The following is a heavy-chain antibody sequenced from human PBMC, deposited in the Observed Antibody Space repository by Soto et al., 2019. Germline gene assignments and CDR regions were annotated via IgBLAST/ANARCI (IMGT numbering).Heavy chain of an antibody. CDR1: GGSISSSSYY. CDR2: IYYSGST. V-gene: IGHV4-39*01. J-gene: IGHJ4*02. D-gene: IGHD2-15*01. CDR3: ARSGYCSGGSCKYYFDY. Sequence: SETLSLTCTVSGGSISSSSYYWGWIRQPPGKGLEWIGSIYYSGSTYYNPSLKSRVTISVDTSKNQFFLKLSSVTAADTAVYYCARSGYCSGGSCKYYFDYWGQGTLVTVSS.